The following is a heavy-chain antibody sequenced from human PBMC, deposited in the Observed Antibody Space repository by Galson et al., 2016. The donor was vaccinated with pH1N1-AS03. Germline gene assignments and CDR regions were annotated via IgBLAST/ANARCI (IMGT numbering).Heavy chain of an antibody. CDR2: ISGYDDDT. J-gene: IGHJ3*02. Sequence: SVKVSCKASGYTFSTYGVSWVRQAPGQGLEWMGWISGYDDDTNYAQNVAGRVTMTTDKSTSTVYMELRRLRSDDTAVYYCARDRGFGSDTFDIWGHGTWVTVSS. CDR1: GYTFSTYG. D-gene: IGHD2-15*01. CDR3: ARDRGFGSDTFDI. V-gene: IGHV1-18*04.